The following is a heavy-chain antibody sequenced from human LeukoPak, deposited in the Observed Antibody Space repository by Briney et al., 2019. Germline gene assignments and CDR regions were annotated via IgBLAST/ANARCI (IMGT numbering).Heavy chain of an antibody. CDR3: ARHSRTYYDLLTGPYGGYFDY. D-gene: IGHD3-9*01. J-gene: IGHJ4*02. V-gene: IGHV4-34*01. Sequence: SETLSLTCGVYGGSFSGFYWSWIRQTPGKGLQWIGEINHSGDINYNPSLESRVTISVDTSKRQFSLRLSSVTAADTAVYYCARHSRTYYDLLTGPYGGYFDYWGQRTLVTVSS. CDR1: GGSFSGFY. CDR2: INHSGDI.